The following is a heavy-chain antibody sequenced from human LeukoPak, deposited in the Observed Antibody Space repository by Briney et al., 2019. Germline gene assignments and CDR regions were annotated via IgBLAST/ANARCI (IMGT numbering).Heavy chain of an antibody. CDR2: IPYDGSNK. D-gene: IGHD1-1*01. V-gene: IGHV3-30*04. CDR1: GFTFSSYA. CDR3: ARGERPSYYYGMDV. Sequence: HSGRSLRLSCAASGFTFSSYAMHWARQAPGKGLEWVAVIPYDGSNKYYADSVKGRFTISRDNSKNTLYLQMNSLRAEDTAVYYCARGERPSYYYGMDVWGKGTTVTVSS. J-gene: IGHJ6*04.